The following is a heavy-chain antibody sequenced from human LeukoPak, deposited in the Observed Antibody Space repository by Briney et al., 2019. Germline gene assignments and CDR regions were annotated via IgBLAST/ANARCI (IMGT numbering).Heavy chain of an antibody. Sequence: GSLRLSCAASGFTFSSYAMSWVRQAPGKGLEWVSAISGSGGSTYYADSVKGRFTISRDNSKNTLYLQMNSLRAEDTAVYYCAKRIQSAMATGYWGQGTLVTVSS. V-gene: IGHV3-23*01. J-gene: IGHJ4*02. D-gene: IGHD5-18*01. CDR3: AKRIQSAMATGY. CDR2: ISGSGGST. CDR1: GFTFSSYA.